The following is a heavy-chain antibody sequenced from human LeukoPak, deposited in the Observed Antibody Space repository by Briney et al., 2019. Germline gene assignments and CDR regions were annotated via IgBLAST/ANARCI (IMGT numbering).Heavy chain of an antibody. J-gene: IGHJ5*02. D-gene: IGHD5-24*01. CDR2: IYYSGST. Sequence: PSQTLSLTCTVSGGSISSGGYYWSWIRQHPGKGLEWIGYIYYSGSTYYNPSLKSRVTISVDTSKNQFSLKLSSVTAADTAVYYCARETLWLQEDNWFDPWGQGTLVTVSS. V-gene: IGHV4-31*03. CDR1: GGSISSGGYY. CDR3: ARETLWLQEDNWFDP.